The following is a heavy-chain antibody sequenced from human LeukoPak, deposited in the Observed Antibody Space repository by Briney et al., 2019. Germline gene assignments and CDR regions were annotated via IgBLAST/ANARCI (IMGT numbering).Heavy chain of an antibody. CDR3: ARDHGSGSTDYFDS. J-gene: IGHJ4*02. CDR1: GFTFSTYT. Sequence: GGSLRLSCAASGFTFSTYTMNWVRQIPGRGLEWVSCISSDSTYIHYADSVKGRFTISRDNAKKSLSLEMNSLRAEDTAVYYCARDHGSGSTDYFDSWGQGTLVTVSA. V-gene: IGHV3-21*01. D-gene: IGHD2-15*01. CDR2: ISSDSTYI.